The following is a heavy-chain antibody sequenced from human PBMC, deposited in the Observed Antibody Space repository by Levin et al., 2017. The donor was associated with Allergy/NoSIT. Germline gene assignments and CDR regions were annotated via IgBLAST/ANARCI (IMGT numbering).Heavy chain of an antibody. CDR3: ARDLGMGSSPQDY. Sequence: ASVKVSCKASGYSYTTHGITWVRQARGQRPEWMGWLSAYNGNAKYAQKFQGRVTMTTDTFTSTAYMELRSLRSDDTAVYYCARDLGMGSSPQDYWGQGTPVTVSS. CDR2: LSAYNGNA. V-gene: IGHV1-18*01. CDR1: GYSYTTHG. D-gene: IGHD6-19*01. J-gene: IGHJ4*02.